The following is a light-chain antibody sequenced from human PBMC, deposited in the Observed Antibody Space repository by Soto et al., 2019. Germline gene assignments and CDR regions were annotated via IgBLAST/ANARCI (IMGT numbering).Light chain of an antibody. CDR2: AAS. CDR1: QGISSY. CDR3: QQLNSYPRVT. Sequence: IQLTQSPSSLSASVGDRVTITCRASQGISSYLAWYQQKPGKAPKLLIYAASILQSGVPSRLRGSGSGTAFPLTISSLQPEAFATYYCQQLNSYPRVTFGPGTKVDIK. J-gene: IGKJ3*01. V-gene: IGKV1-9*01.